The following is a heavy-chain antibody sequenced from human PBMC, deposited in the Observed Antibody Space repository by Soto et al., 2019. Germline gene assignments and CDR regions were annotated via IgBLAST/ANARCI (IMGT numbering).Heavy chain of an antibody. CDR3: ARRRITMIVGGFDY. J-gene: IGHJ4*02. V-gene: IGHV4-39*01. Sequence: SETLSLTCTVSGGSISSSSYYWGWIRQPPGKGLEWIGSIYYSGSTYYNPSLKSRVTISVDTSKNQFSLKLSSVTAADTAVYYCARRRITMIVGGFDYWGQGTLVTVSS. CDR2: IYYSGST. D-gene: IGHD3-22*01. CDR1: GGSISSSSYY.